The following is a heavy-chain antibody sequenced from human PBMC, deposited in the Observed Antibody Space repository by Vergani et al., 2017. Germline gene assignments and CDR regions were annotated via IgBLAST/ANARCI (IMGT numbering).Heavy chain of an antibody. CDR3: VRDRGLCAGGRCYTESWDY. D-gene: IGHD2-2*02. V-gene: IGHV3-30-3*01. CDR2: ISFDGTNE. Sequence: QGQLVESGGGVVQPGTSLRLSCVVSGFALNRHAMYWVRQAPGKGLEWVVGISFDGTNEYYPDLVKGRFTISRDIAKNTLYLQGRSLRLEDTGVYHCVRDRGLCAGGRCYTESWDYWGQGTPVTVSS. CDR1: GFALNRHA. J-gene: IGHJ4*02.